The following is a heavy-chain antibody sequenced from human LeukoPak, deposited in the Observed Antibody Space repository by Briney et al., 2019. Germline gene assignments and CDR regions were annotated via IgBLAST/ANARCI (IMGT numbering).Heavy chain of an antibody. D-gene: IGHD2-15*01. V-gene: IGHV3-21*01. CDR1: GFTFSPYS. J-gene: IGHJ4*02. Sequence: GGSLRLSCVVSGFTFSPYSMNWVRQAPGKGLEWVSSISSSSSYIYYADSVKGRFTISRDNAKNSLYLQMNSLRAEDTAVYYCARGGSGASSDYWGQGTLVTVSS. CDR2: ISSSSSYI. CDR3: ARGGSGASSDY.